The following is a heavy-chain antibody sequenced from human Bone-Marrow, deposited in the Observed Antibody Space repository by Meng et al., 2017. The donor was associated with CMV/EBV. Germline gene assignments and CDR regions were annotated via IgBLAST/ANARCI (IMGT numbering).Heavy chain of an antibody. CDR2: ISYDGSNT. CDR1: GFTFSSYA. D-gene: IGHD6-13*01. Sequence: GESLKISCAASGFTFSSYAMHWVRQAPGKGLEWVAVISYDGSNTYYADSVKGRFTISRDNSKNTLYLQMNSLRAEDTAVYYCAREYSSSSTRGYYYYYGMDVWGQGTTVTVSS. J-gene: IGHJ6*02. CDR3: AREYSSSSTRGYYYYYGMDV. V-gene: IGHV3-30-3*01.